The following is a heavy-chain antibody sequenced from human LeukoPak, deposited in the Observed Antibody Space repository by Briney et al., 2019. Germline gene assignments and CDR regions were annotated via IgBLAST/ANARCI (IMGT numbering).Heavy chain of an antibody. CDR2: IHYGGNT. Sequence: SETLSLTCTVSGGSISSTTYFWGWIRQPPGNGLEWIGSIHYGGNTYYNPSLNRRVTISVDTSKNQFSLDLSSVTAADTAVYHCAVDSSVVHRFDYWGQGTQVTVPS. CDR1: GGSISSTTYF. V-gene: IGHV4-39*01. D-gene: IGHD5-12*01. CDR3: AVDSSVVHRFDY. J-gene: IGHJ4*02.